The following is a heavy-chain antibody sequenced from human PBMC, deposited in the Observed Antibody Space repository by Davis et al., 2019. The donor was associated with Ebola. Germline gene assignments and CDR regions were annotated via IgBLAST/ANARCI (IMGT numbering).Heavy chain of an antibody. CDR1: GYTFTSYD. Sequence: ASVKVSCKASGYTFTSYDINWVRQATGQGLEWMGWINPNSGNTGYAQKFQGRVTITRNTSISTAYMELSRLRSDDTAVYYCARALSIYGSGSYFFDYWGQGTLVTVSS. CDR3: ARALSIYGSGSYFFDY. CDR2: INPNSGNT. J-gene: IGHJ4*02. D-gene: IGHD3-10*01. V-gene: IGHV1-8*03.